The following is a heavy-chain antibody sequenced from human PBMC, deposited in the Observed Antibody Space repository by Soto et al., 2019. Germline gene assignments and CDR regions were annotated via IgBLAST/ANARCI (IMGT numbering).Heavy chain of an antibody. CDR3: ARVAAARQGVLYYYYGMDV. J-gene: IGHJ6*02. V-gene: IGHV3-66*01. CDR2: IYSGGST. D-gene: IGHD6-6*01. CDR1: GFTVSSNY. Sequence: PGGSLRLSCAASGFTVSSNYMSWVRQAPGKGLEWVSVIYSGGSTYYADSVKGRFTISRDNSKNTLYLQMNSLRAEDTAVYYCARVAAARQGVLYYYYGMDVGGQGTTVTVSS.